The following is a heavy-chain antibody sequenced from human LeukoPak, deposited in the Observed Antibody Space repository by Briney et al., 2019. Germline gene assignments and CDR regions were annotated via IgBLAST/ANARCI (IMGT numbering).Heavy chain of an antibody. CDR1: GFTFSNYA. CDR3: ARAGNYRFDY. V-gene: IGHV3-74*01. Sequence: GGSLRLSCAASGFTFSNYAMHWVRQAPGKGLEWVSRINSDGSPIDYADSVKGRFTISTDNAKNTLYLQMNSLRAGDTGVYYCARAGNYRFDYWGQGSLVTVSS. D-gene: IGHD4-4*01. CDR2: INSDGSPI. J-gene: IGHJ4*02.